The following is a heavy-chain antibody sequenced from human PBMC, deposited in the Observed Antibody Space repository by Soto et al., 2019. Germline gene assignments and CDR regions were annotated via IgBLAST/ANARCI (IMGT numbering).Heavy chain of an antibody. Sequence: SETLSLTCAVYGGSFSGYYWSWIRQPPGKGLEWIGEINHSGSTNYNPSLKSRVTISVDTSKNQFSLKLSSVTAADTAVYYCARLPKYCSGGSCYGGAFDIWGQGTMVAVSS. CDR2: INHSGST. V-gene: IGHV4-34*01. D-gene: IGHD2-15*01. CDR1: GGSFSGYY. J-gene: IGHJ3*02. CDR3: ARLPKYCSGGSCYGGAFDI.